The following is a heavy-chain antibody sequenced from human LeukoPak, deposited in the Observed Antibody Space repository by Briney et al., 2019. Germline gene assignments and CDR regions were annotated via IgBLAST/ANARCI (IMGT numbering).Heavy chain of an antibody. V-gene: IGHV1-18*01. J-gene: IGHJ5*02. D-gene: IGHD3-10*01. Sequence: GASVKVSCKASGYTFTSYGISWVRQAPGQGLEWMGWISAYNGNTNYAQKLQGRVTMTTDTSTSTAYMELRSLRSDDTAVYYCARVDYYGSGSYLNWFDPWGQGTLVTVSS. CDR2: ISAYNGNT. CDR3: ARVDYYGSGSYLNWFDP. CDR1: GYTFTSYG.